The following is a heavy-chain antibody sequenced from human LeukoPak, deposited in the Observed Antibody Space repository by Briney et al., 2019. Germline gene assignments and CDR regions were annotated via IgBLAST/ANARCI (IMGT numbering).Heavy chain of an antibody. V-gene: IGHV4-34*01. CDR2: INHSGST. Sequence: SETLSLTCAVYGGSFSGYYWSWIRQPPGKGLEWIGEINHSGSTNYNPSLKSRVTISVDTSKNQFSLKLSSVTAADTAVYYCARRLYSSSSSDYWGQGTLVTVSS. D-gene: IGHD6-6*01. CDR1: GGSFSGYY. CDR3: ARRLYSSSSSDY. J-gene: IGHJ4*02.